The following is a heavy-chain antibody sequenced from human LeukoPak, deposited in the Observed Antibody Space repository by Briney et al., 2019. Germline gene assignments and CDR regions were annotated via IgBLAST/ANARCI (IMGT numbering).Heavy chain of an antibody. J-gene: IGHJ4*02. CDR2: ISSSSAYI. Sequence: GGSLRLSCAASGFTFSSYIMNWVRQAPGKGPEWVSSISSSSAYIYYADSVKGRFTISRDNAKSSLFLQMNSLRDEDTAVYYCATSSIAFAGTVDCWGQGTLVTVSS. V-gene: IGHV3-21*01. CDR3: ATSSIAFAGTVDC. CDR1: GFTFSSYI. D-gene: IGHD6-19*01.